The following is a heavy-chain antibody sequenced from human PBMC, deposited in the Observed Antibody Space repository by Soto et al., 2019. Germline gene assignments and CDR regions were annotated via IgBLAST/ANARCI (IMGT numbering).Heavy chain of an antibody. CDR3: ARAVAGTYRWFDP. J-gene: IGHJ5*02. CDR2: ISTSIGNT. V-gene: IGHV1-18*01. D-gene: IGHD6-19*01. CDR1: GYTFNSFG. Sequence: ASVKVSCKASGYTFNSFGISWVRQAPGQGLEWMGWISTSIGNTNYAQNLQGRVTMTTDTSASTAYMELRSLRSDDTAVYYCARAVAGTYRWFDPWGQGTLVTVSS.